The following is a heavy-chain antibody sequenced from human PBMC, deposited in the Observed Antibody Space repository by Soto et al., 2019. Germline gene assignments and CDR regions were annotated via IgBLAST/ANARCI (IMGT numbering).Heavy chain of an antibody. CDR3: AREGAVAGQDY. CDR2: INHSGST. J-gene: IGHJ4*02. V-gene: IGHV4-34*01. Sequence: SETLSLTCAVYGGSFSGYYWSWIRQPPGKGLEWIGEINHSGSTNYTPSLKSRVTISVDTSKNQFSLKLSSVTAADTAVYYCAREGAVAGQDYWGQGTLVTVSS. CDR1: GGSFSGYY. D-gene: IGHD6-19*01.